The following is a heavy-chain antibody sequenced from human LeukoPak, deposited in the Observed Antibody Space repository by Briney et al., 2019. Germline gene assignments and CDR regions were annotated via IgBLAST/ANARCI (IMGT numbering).Heavy chain of an antibody. D-gene: IGHD5-18*01. Sequence: SGTLSLTCAVYGGSFSGYYWSWIRQPPGKGLEWIGEINHSGSTNYNPSLKSRVTISVDTSKNQFSLKLSSVTAADTAVYYCARVGRIQLWFAGGAFDIWGQGTMVTVSS. V-gene: IGHV4-34*01. CDR3: ARVGRIQLWFAGGAFDI. CDR2: INHSGST. CDR1: GGSFSGYY. J-gene: IGHJ3*02.